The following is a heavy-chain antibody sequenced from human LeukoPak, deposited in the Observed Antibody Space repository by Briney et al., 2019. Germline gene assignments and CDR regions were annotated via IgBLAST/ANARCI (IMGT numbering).Heavy chain of an antibody. CDR3: ARDVSSSWAAGY. CDR1: GGTFSSYA. V-gene: IGHV1-69*04. CDR2: IIPILGIA. J-gene: IGHJ4*02. D-gene: IGHD6-13*01. Sequence: ASVKVSCKASGGTFSSYAISWVRQALGQGLEWMGRIIPILGIANYAQKFQGRVTITADKSTSTAYMELSSLRSEDTAVYYCARDVSSSWAAGYWGQGTLVTVSS.